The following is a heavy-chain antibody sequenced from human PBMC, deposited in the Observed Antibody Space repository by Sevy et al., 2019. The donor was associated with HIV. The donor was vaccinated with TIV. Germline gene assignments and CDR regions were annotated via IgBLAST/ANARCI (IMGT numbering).Heavy chain of an antibody. CDR2: VYYTGTT. D-gene: IGHD3-16*01. CDR1: NDSISNSY. CDR3: ARRRSSYGYSYYYYMDV. Sequence: SETLSLTCTVSNDSISNSYWSWIRQSPDKRLEYIGYVYYTGTTDYNPSLRSRVTISVDTSQNQFSLKLNSVTAADTAVYYCARRRSSYGYSYYYYMDVWGKGTTVTVSS. J-gene: IGHJ6*03. V-gene: IGHV4-59*08.